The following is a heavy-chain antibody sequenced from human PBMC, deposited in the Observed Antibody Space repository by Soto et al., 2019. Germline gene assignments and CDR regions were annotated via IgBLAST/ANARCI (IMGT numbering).Heavy chain of an antibody. CDR1: GFTFSSYG. J-gene: IGHJ4*02. CDR3: AKRGRDGDIYVDY. CDR2: ISYDGSNK. V-gene: IGHV3-30*18. Sequence: GGSLRLSCAASGFTFSSYGMHWVRQAPGKGLEWVAVISYDGSNKYYADSVKGRFTISRDNSKNTLYLQMNSLRAEDTAVYYCAKRGRDGDIYVDYWGQGPLVTSPQ. D-gene: IGHD3-16*01.